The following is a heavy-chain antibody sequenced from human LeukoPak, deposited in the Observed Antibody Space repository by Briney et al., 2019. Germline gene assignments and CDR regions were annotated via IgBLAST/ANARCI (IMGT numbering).Heavy chain of an antibody. CDR3: ARGAYCGGDCYPLRTSPVRSIDY. CDR1: GGSISSGGYS. D-gene: IGHD2-21*02. Sequence: SETLSLTCAVSGGSISSGGYSWSWIRQPPGKGLEWIGEINHSGSTNYNPSLKSRVTISVDTSKNQFSLKLSSVTAADTAVYYCARGAYCGGDCYPLRTSPVRSIDYWGQGTLVTVSS. V-gene: IGHV4-30-2*01. J-gene: IGHJ4*02. CDR2: INHSGST.